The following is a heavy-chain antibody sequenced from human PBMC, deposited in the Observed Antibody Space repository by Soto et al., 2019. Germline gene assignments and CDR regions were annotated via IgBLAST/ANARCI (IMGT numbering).Heavy chain of an antibody. CDR1: GYTFTNYW. D-gene: IGHD3-16*02. J-gene: IGHJ4*02. V-gene: IGHV5-51*01. CDR3: VRHSFNLTLRLRPRSFDY. CDR2: IYPRDSDT. Sequence: GESRKISCEASGYTFTNYWIGWVRQMPGTGLEWMGIIYPRDSDTRYSPSFQDQVTMSVDKSIGTAYLQWSSLKASDTAMYYCVRHSFNLTLRLRPRSFDYCCQGTLVTLS.